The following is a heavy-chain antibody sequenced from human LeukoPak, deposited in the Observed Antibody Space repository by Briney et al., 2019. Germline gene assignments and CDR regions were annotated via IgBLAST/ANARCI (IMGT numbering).Heavy chain of an antibody. J-gene: IGHJ4*02. V-gene: IGHV3-23*01. CDR2: ISGSGANT. D-gene: IGHD5-18*01. CDR3: AKDTPRGYNYGYFDY. CDR1: GFTFSIHS. Sequence: GGSLRLSCAGSGFTFSIHSMNWVRQAPGKVLEWVSTISGSGANTYNADSVKGRFTISRDNSKNTLYLQMNSLKAEDTAVYYCAKDTPRGYNYGYFDYWGQGTLVTVSS.